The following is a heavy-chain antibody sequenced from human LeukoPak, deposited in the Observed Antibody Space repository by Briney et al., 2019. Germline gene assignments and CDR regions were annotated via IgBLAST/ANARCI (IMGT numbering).Heavy chain of an antibody. J-gene: IGHJ5*02. CDR1: GGSISSISYY. V-gene: IGHV4-39*02. CDR3: ARNKYYYGLGNHGVPNWFDP. CDR2: MYYSGST. Sequence: SETLSLTCTVSGGSISSISYYWGWIRQPPGRGRKWIGSMYYSGSTYYNQALKSRVTRSLDTSKNHSTLKLTSEPATYTAVYYCARNKYYYGLGNHGVPNWFDPWGQGTLVTVSS. D-gene: IGHD3-10*01.